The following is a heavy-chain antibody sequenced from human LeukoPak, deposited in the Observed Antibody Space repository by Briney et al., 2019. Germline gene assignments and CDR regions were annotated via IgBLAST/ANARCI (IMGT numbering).Heavy chain of an antibody. CDR2: IYYSGSA. CDR3: ARVTGYMVEDYFDY. D-gene: IGHD6-13*01. CDR1: GGSISSYY. J-gene: IGHJ4*02. Sequence: SETLSLTCTVSGGSISSYYWSWIRQPPGKGLEWIGYIYYSGSANYHPSLKSRVTISVDTSKNRFSLRLSSVTAADTAVYYCARVTGYMVEDYFDYWGQGTLVTVPS. V-gene: IGHV4-59*01.